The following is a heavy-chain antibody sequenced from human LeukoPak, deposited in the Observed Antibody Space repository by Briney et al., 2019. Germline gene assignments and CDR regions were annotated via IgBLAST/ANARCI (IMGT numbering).Heavy chain of an antibody. CDR2: ISYDGSNK. Sequence: GGSLRLSCEASGFTFSSYGMHWVRQAPGKGLEWVAVISYDGSNKYYADSVKGRFTISRDNSKNTLYLQMNSLRAEDTAVYYCAKDRGLLWFGDGSGMDVWGQGTTVTVSS. V-gene: IGHV3-30*18. CDR1: GFTFSSYG. J-gene: IGHJ6*02. CDR3: AKDRGLLWFGDGSGMDV. D-gene: IGHD3-10*01.